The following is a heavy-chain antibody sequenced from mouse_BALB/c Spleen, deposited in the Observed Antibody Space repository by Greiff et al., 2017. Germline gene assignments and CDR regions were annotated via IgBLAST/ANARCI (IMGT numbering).Heavy chain of an antibody. CDR3: ARGGNDGGFAY. CDR2: INPSNGRT. CDR1: GYTFTSYW. J-gene: IGHJ3*01. V-gene: IGHV1S81*02. D-gene: IGHD2-2*01. Sequence: QVQLQQPGAELVKPGASVKLSCKASGYTFTSYWMHWVKQRPGHGLEWIGEINPSNGRTNYNEKFKSKATLTVDTSSSTAYMHLSSLTSEDSAVYYWARGGNDGGFAYWGQGTLVTVSA.